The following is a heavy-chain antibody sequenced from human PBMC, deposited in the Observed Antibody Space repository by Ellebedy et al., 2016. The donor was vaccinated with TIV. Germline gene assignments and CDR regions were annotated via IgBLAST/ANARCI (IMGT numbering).Heavy chain of an antibody. CDR2: SIPIFATA. D-gene: IGHD3-22*01. Sequence: AASVKVSCKASGGTFSSYTISWVRQAPGQGLEWMGGSIPIFATANYAQKFQGRVTITADESTSTAYMELSSLRSEDTAVYYCARDSSGYYYTVGAFDIWGQGTMVTVSS. CDR1: GGTFSSYT. CDR3: ARDSSGYYYTVGAFDI. V-gene: IGHV1-69*13. J-gene: IGHJ3*02.